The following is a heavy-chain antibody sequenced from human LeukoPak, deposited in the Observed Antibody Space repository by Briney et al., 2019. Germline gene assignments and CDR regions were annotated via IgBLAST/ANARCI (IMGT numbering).Heavy chain of an antibody. J-gene: IGHJ3*02. D-gene: IGHD6-13*01. Sequence: PGGSLRLSCAASGFTFSSYSMNWVRQAPGKGLEWVSSISSSSSYIYYADSVKGRFTISRDNAKNSLYLQMNSLRAEDTAVYSCAREGWVMAAAGRGALDIWGQGTMVTVSS. CDR2: ISSSSSYI. V-gene: IGHV3-21*01. CDR3: AREGWVMAAAGRGALDI. CDR1: GFTFSSYS.